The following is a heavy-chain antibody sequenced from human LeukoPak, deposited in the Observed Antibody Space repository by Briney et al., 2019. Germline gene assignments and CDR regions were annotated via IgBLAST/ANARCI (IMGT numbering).Heavy chain of an antibody. Sequence: SETLSLTCTVSGGSISSYYWSWIRQPAGKGLEWIGRIYTSGSTNYNPSLKSRVTISVDTSKNQFSLKLSSVTAADTAVYYCARARSRASTWYWDHWGQGTLVTVSS. D-gene: IGHD2-8*02. V-gene: IGHV4-4*07. CDR2: IYTSGST. J-gene: IGHJ4*02. CDR3: ARARSRASTWYWDH. CDR1: GGSISSYY.